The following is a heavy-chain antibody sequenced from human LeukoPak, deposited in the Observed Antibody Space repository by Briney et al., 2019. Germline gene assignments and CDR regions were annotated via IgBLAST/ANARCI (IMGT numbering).Heavy chain of an antibody. D-gene: IGHD6-13*01. CDR3: ARVSSSWYDHYYYYYYMGV. V-gene: IGHV3-74*01. CDR2: INSDGSST. J-gene: IGHJ6*03. CDR1: GFTFSSYW. Sequence: GGSLRLSCAASGFTFSSYWMHWVRQAPGKGLVWVSRINSDGSSTSYADSVKGRFTISRDNAKNTLYLQMNSLRAEDTAVYYCARVSSSWYDHYYYYYYMGVWGKGTTVTVSS.